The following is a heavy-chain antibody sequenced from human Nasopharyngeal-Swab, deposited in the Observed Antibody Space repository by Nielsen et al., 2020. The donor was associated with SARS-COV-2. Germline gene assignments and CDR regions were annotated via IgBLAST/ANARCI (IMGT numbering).Heavy chain of an antibody. J-gene: IGHJ6*02. CDR3: AKDVEVARFGELLLYYYYYGMDV. Sequence: GESLKISCAASGFTFSSYAMSWVRQAPGKGLEWVSAISGSGGSTYYADSVKGRFTISRDNSKNTLYLQMNSLRADDTAVYYCAKDVEVARFGELLLYYYYYGMDVWGQGTTVTVSS. CDR2: ISGSGGST. CDR1: GFTFSSYA. V-gene: IGHV3-23*01. D-gene: IGHD3-10*01.